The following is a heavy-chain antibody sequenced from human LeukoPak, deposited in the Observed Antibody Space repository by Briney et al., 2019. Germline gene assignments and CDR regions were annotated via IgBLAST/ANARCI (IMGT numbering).Heavy chain of an antibody. D-gene: IGHD2-2*01. CDR3: ARVLGSTSYHMDV. V-gene: IGHV3-7*01. Sequence: GGSLRLSCAASGFTFSSYWMSWVRQAPGKGLEWVANIKQDGSEKYYVDSVKGRFTISRDNAKNSLYLQMNSLRAEDTAVYYCARVLGSTSYHMDVCGKGTTVTVSS. J-gene: IGHJ6*03. CDR2: IKQDGSEK. CDR1: GFTFSSYW.